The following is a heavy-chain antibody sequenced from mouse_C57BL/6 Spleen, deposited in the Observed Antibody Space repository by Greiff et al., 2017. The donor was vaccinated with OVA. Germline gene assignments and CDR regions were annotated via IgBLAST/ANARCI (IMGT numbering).Heavy chain of an antibody. D-gene: IGHD2-4*01. J-gene: IGHJ3*01. CDR2: ISGGGGNT. CDR3: ARHGDYEGGWFAY. CDR1: GFTFSSYT. Sequence: EVKLMESGGGLVKPGGSLKLSCAASGFTFSSYTMSWVRQTPETRLEWVATISGGGGNTYYPDSVKGRFTISRDNAKNTLYLQMSSLRSEDTALYYCARHGDYEGGWFAYWGQGTLVTVSA. V-gene: IGHV5-9*01.